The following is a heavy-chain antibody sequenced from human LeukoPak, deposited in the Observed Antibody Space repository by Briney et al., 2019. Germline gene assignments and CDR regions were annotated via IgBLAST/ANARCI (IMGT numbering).Heavy chain of an antibody. CDR2: ISGSGGST. V-gene: IGHV3-23*01. D-gene: IGHD3-10*01. CDR3: AGTKVRGVIKTFDY. Sequence: GGSLRLSCAASGFTFSSYAMSWVRQAPGKGLEWVSAISGSGGSTYYADSVKGRFTISRDNSKNTLYLQMNSLRAEDTAVYYCAGTKVRGVIKTFDYWGQGTLVTVPS. J-gene: IGHJ4*02. CDR1: GFTFSSYA.